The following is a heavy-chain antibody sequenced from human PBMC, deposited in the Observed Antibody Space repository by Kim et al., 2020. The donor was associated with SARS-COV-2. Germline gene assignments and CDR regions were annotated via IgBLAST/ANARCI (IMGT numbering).Heavy chain of an antibody. CDR3: ARDGYNWIPFDY. V-gene: IGHV3-23*01. CDR2: T. D-gene: IGHD1-1*01. Sequence: TDYADSVKGRFTSSRDNARNTLSLQLNSLRAEDTAIYYCARDGYNWIPFDYWGQGTLVSVSS. J-gene: IGHJ4*02.